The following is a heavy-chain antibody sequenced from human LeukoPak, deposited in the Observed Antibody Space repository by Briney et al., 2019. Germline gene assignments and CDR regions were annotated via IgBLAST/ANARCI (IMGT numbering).Heavy chain of an antibody. CDR1: GGSISSSSYY. J-gene: IGHJ4*02. CDR2: IYYRGST. Sequence: SETLSLTCTVSGGSISSSSYYWGWIRQPPGKGLEWIGSIYYRGSTYYNPSLKSRVTISLDTSKDQFSLKLSSVTAADTAVYYCARPGQGYYGSGSYLDYWGQGTLVTVSS. D-gene: IGHD3-10*01. CDR3: ARPGQGYYGSGSYLDY. V-gene: IGHV4-39*07.